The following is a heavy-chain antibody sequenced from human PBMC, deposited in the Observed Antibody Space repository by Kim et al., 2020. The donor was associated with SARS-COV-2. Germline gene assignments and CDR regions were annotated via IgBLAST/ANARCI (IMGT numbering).Heavy chain of an antibody. J-gene: IGHJ6*03. CDR3: ATTPFLAASYYYYYMDV. V-gene: IGHV1-46*01. D-gene: IGHD6-13*01. Sequence: ASVKVSCKASGYTFTSYYMHWVRQAPGQGLEWMGIINPSGGSTSYAQKFQGRVTMTRDTSTSTVYMELSSLRSEDTAVYYCATTPFLAASYYYYYMDVWGKGTTVTVSS. CDR2: INPSGGST. CDR1: GYTFTSYY.